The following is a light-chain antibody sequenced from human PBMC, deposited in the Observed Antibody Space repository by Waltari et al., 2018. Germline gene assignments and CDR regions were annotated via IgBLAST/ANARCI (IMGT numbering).Light chain of an antibody. CDR2: LDS. Sequence: SSVLTQAPSVSVAPGQTATVTCGGDNIGSRSVHWYQQKPGRAPVLVVYLDSDRPSWVPERFSGYKVGNAATLTISRVEAGDEADYYCHVWDANTVMFGGGTKLTGL. CDR1: NIGSRS. CDR3: HVWDANTVM. V-gene: IGLV3-21*02. J-gene: IGLJ3*02.